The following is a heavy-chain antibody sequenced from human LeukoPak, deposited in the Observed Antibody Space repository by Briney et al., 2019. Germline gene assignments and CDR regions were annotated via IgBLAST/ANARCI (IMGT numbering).Heavy chain of an antibody. V-gene: IGHV3-21*04. CDR3: AKDRGYSYGETRLYDY. D-gene: IGHD5-18*01. Sequence: GGSLRLSCAASGFTFSSYSMNWVRQAPGKGLEWVSSISSSSSYIYYADSVKGRFTISRDNAKNSLYLQMNSLRAEDTAVYYCAKDRGYSYGETRLYDYWGQGTLVTVSS. CDR2: ISSSSSYI. J-gene: IGHJ4*02. CDR1: GFTFSSYS.